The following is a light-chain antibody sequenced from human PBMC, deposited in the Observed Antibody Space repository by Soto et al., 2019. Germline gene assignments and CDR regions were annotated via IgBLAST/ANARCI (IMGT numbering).Light chain of an antibody. V-gene: IGKV3-20*01. J-gene: IGKJ3*01. CDR1: QSVSSNY. CDR2: GAS. Sequence: EIVLTQSPGTLSLSPGERATLSCRASQSVSSNYLAWYQQKPGQAPRLLIYGASSRATGIPDRFSGSGSGTDFTLTISRLEPEDFAVYYCQQFVTSLFTFGPGNKVDI. CDR3: QQFVTSLFT.